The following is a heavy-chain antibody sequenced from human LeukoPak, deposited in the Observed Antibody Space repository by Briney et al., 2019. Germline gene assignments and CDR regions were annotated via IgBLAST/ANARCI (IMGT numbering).Heavy chain of an antibody. J-gene: IGHJ6*03. CDR3: ARGYGDYGYYYYMDV. CDR2: IIPIFGTA. Sequence: SVKVSCKASGGTFSSYAISWVRQAPGQGLEWMGGIIPIFGTANYAQKFQGRVTITADKSTSTAYMELSSLRSEDTAVYYCARGYGDYGYYYYMDVWGKGTTVTVSS. D-gene: IGHD4-17*01. CDR1: GGTFSSYA. V-gene: IGHV1-69*06.